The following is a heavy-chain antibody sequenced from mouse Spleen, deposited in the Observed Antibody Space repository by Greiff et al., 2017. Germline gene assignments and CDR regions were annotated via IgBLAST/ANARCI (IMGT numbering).Heavy chain of an antibody. CDR1: GYSFTGYY. Sequence: VQLKESGPELVKPGASVKISCKASGYSFTGYYMHWVKQSHGTILDWIGYIYPYHGVSSSNQKFKGKATLTVDKSSSTAYMELRSLTSEDSAVYYCARSYYGYGDYAMDYWGQGTSVTVSS. J-gene: IGHJ4*01. CDR3: ARSYYGYGDYAMDY. CDR2: IYPYHGVS. D-gene: IGHD1-2*01. V-gene: IGHV1-31*01.